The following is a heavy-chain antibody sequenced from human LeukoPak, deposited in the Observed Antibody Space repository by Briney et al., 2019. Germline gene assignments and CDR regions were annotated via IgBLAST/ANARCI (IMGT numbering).Heavy chain of an antibody. CDR2: IRYDGSNK. Sequence: GGSLRLSCAASGFTFSSYEMNWVRQAPGKGLEWVAFIRYDGSNKYYADSVKGRFTISRDNSKNTLYLQMNSLRAEDTAVYYCAKDRLRYSSGWAFAYWGQGTLVTVSS. CDR3: AKDRLRYSSGWAFAY. J-gene: IGHJ4*02. CDR1: GFTFSSYE. V-gene: IGHV3-30*02. D-gene: IGHD6-19*01.